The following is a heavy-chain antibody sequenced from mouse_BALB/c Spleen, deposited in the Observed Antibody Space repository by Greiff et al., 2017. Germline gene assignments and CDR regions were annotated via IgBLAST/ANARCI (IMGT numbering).Heavy chain of an antibody. V-gene: IGHV7-1*02. CDR1: GFTFSDFY. D-gene: IGHD2-14*01. CDR2: SRNKANDYTT. J-gene: IGHJ3*01. Sequence: EVKLVESGVGLVQPGGSLRLSCATSGFTFSDFYMEWVRQPPGKRLEWIAASRNKANDYTTEYSASVKGRFIVSRDTSQSILYLQMNALRAEDTAIYYCARDADRYDGAPFAYWGQGSLVTVSA. CDR3: ARDADRYDGAPFAY.